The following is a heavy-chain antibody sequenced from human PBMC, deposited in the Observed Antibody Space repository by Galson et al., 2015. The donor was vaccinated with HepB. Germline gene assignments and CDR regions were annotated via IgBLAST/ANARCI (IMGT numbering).Heavy chain of an antibody. CDR3: ARVGYYDSSGYSYPYYGMDV. V-gene: IGHV1-69*06. Sequence: SVKVSCKASGGTFSSYAISWVRQAPGQGLEWMGGIIPIFGTANYAQKFQGRVTITADKSTSTAYMELSSLRSEDTAVYYCARVGYYDSSGYSYPYYGMDVWGQGTTVTVSS. CDR1: GGTFSSYA. D-gene: IGHD3-22*01. CDR2: IIPIFGTA. J-gene: IGHJ6*02.